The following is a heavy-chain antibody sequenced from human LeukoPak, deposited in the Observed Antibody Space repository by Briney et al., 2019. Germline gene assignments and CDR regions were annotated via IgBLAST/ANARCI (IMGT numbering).Heavy chain of an antibody. CDR3: ARDTAMGPGYGTDV. J-gene: IGHJ6*02. CDR1: GFTFSTYS. CDR2: ITSSSSYI. Sequence: GGSLRLSCAASGFTFSTYSMNWVRQAPGKGLEWVSSITSSSSYIFYADSVSGRFTISRDNSKNSLYLQMNSLRDEDTAVYYCARDTAMGPGYGTDVWGQGTTVTVSS. V-gene: IGHV3-21*01. D-gene: IGHD5-18*01.